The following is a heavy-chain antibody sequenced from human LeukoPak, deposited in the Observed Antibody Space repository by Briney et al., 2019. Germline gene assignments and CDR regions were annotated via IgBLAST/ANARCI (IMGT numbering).Heavy chain of an antibody. D-gene: IGHD2-15*01. Sequence: SETLSLTCTVSGASISSYYWSWIRQPPGKGLEWIGYIYYSGSTYHNPSLKSRVTISVDTSKNQFSLKLSSVSAADTAVYYCARHLVGGGSFAFDYWGQGTLVTVSS. V-gene: IGHV4-59*08. CDR1: GASISSYY. CDR3: ARHLVGGGSFAFDY. J-gene: IGHJ4*02. CDR2: IYYSGST.